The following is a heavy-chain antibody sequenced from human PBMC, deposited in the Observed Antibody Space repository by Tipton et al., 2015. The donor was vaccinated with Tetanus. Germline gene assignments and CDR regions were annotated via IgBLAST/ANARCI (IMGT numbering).Heavy chain of an antibody. V-gene: IGHV3-30*19. CDR3: ARAPNSGTSPYFYHYMDV. CDR1: GFSFSTYN. CDR2: MSYDGGNK. J-gene: IGHJ6*03. D-gene: IGHD3-10*01. Sequence: SLRLSCAASGFSFSTYNFHWVRQVPGKGPEWVAVMSYDGGNKYYADSVKGRFTISRDNFKNTLYLQMSSLRTEDTAVYFCARAPNSGTSPYFYHYMDVWGKGTTVTVSS.